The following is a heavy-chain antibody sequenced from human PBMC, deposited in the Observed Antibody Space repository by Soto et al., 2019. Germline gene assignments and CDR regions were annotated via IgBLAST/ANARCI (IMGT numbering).Heavy chain of an antibody. D-gene: IGHD3-3*01. CDR1: GFSLTTSGVG. CDR3: AHRILRTVFGLVTTTAIYFDF. V-gene: IGHV2-5*02. CDR2: IYWDDDK. Sequence: QIILNESGPTQVKPRQTLTLTCTFSGFSLTTSGVGVGWIRQSPGKAPEWLALIYWDDDKRYSPSLKSRLTITKDTPKNQVVLTMADLDPADTATYYCAHRILRTVFGLVTTTAIYFDFWGQGTPVAVSS. J-gene: IGHJ4*02.